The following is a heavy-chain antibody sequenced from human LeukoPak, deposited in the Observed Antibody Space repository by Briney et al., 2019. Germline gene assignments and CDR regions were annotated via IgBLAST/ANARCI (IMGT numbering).Heavy chain of an antibody. D-gene: IGHD3-3*01. CDR1: GFTFDDHG. CDR2: ISWSSGII. V-gene: IGHV3-9*01. CDR3: AKDTGRPTDAITMEDNAFDI. J-gene: IGHJ3*02. Sequence: GGSLRLSCAASGFTFDDHGMHWVRQAPGKGLEWVSGISWSSGIIGYADSVKGRFTISRDNAKNSLYLQMDSLRAEDTALYYCAKDTGRPTDAITMEDNAFDIWGQGTMVTVSS.